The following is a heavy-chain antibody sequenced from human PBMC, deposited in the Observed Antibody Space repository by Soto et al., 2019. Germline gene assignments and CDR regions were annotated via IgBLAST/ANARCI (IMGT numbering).Heavy chain of an antibody. Sequence: GESLKISCQASGYSFSTYWIAWVRQMPGKGLEYMGIIYPGDSEIRYSPSFQGQVTISADKSISTANLQWSSLRASDTAMYYCARRGYTYGYLTNLDYWGQGTLVTVSS. D-gene: IGHD5-18*01. J-gene: IGHJ4*02. CDR2: IYPGDSEI. CDR3: ARRGYTYGYLTNLDY. V-gene: IGHV5-51*01. CDR1: GYSFSTYW.